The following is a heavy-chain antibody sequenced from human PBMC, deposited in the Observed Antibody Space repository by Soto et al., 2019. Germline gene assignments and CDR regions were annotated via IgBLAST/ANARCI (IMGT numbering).Heavy chain of an antibody. D-gene: IGHD2-15*01. CDR2: ISYDGSNK. Sequence: GGSLRLSCAASGFTFSSYAMHWVRQAPGKGLEWVAVISYDGSNKYYADSVKGRFTISRDNSKNTLYLQMNSLRAEDTAVYYCAREGRYCSGGSRYPHAFDIWGQGTMVTVSS. J-gene: IGHJ3*02. V-gene: IGHV3-30-3*01. CDR3: AREGRYCSGGSRYPHAFDI. CDR1: GFTFSSYA.